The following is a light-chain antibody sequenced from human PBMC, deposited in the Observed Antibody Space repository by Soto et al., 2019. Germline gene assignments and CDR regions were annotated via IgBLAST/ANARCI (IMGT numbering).Light chain of an antibody. CDR1: QSVLFTSNNRNH. V-gene: IGKV4-1*01. Sequence: DIVMTQSPDSLAVSLGEMATINCKSSQSVLFTSNNRNHIGWYQQKPGQSPTLLIYWASTRESGVPDRFSGSGSGTAFTLTINNVQAEDVAVYYCQQYYSIPQTFGQGTKLEIK. CDR2: WAS. CDR3: QQYYSIPQT. J-gene: IGKJ2*01.